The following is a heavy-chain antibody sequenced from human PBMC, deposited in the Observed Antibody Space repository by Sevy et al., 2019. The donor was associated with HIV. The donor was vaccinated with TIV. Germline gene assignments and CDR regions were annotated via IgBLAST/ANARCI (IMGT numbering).Heavy chain of an antibody. D-gene: IGHD3-22*01. Sequence: GGSLRLSCTASGFTFGDYAMSWVRQAPGKGLEWVANIKQDGSEKYYVDSVKGRFTISRDNAKNSLYLQMNSLRADDTAVYYCARVKDDSSGYRFDYWGQGTLVTVSS. CDR2: IKQDGSEK. V-gene: IGHV3-7*01. CDR1: GFTFGDYA. CDR3: ARVKDDSSGYRFDY. J-gene: IGHJ4*02.